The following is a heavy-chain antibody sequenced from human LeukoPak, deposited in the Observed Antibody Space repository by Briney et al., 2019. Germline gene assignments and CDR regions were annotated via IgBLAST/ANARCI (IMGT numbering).Heavy chain of an antibody. CDR2: ISSSSSYI. D-gene: IGHD3-3*01. J-gene: IGHJ3*02. V-gene: IGHV3-21*01. CDR1: GFTFSSYS. CDR3: ARDRSRDYDFWSGYYTRRAFDI. Sequence: GGSLRLSCAASGFTFSSYSMNWVRQAPGKGLEWVSSISSSSSYIYYADSVKGRFTISRDNAKNSLYLQMNSLRAEDTAVYYCARDRSRDYDFWSGYYTRRAFDIWGQGTMVTVSS.